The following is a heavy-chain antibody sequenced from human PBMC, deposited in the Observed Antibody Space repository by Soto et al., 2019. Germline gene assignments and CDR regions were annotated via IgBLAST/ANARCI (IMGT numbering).Heavy chain of an antibody. CDR2: IKSRADGGET. CDR3: ATMDLRQCYFAY. Sequence: DVQLVESGGGLVKPGGSLRLSCAASDFTFTSAWMNWLRQAPGKGLEWVGRIKSRADGGETHYATPVRGRFTVSRDDSKSTLYLQINSLTTEDTAVYYCATMDLRQCYFAYWGQGTLVTVSS. CDR1: DFTFTSAW. J-gene: IGHJ4*02. D-gene: IGHD6-19*01. V-gene: IGHV3-15*07.